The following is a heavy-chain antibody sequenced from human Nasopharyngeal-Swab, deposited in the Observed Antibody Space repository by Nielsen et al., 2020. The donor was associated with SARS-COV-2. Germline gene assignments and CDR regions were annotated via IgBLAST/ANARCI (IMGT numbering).Heavy chain of an antibody. D-gene: IGHD3-10*01. CDR2: ISSSSYI. V-gene: IGHV3-69-1*01. CDR3: ARGGYGSGTNYYYYYMDV. J-gene: IGHJ6*03. Sequence: VRQAPGKGLEWVSSISSSSYIYYADSVKGRFTISRDNAKNSLYLQMNSLRAEDTAVYYCARGGYGSGTNYYYYYMDVWGKGTTVTVSS.